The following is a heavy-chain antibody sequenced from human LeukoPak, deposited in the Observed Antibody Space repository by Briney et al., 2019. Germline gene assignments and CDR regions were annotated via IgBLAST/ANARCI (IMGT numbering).Heavy chain of an antibody. V-gene: IGHV4-38-2*02. CDR3: ARGRNWHSGTYYGAFDY. CDR2: MYHGGIT. Sequence: SETLSLTCTVSGYSINSGYYWDWIRPPPGKGLGWIGSMYHGGITYYSPSLKSRVTISVDTSKNQFSLNLSSVTAADTAVYYCARGRNWHSGTYYGAFDYWGQGVLVTVSS. J-gene: IGHJ4*02. D-gene: IGHD1-26*01. CDR1: GYSINSGYY.